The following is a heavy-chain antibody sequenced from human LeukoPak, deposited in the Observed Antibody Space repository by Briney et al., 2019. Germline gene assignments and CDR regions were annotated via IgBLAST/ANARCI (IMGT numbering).Heavy chain of an antibody. CDR2: INCNTGGT. V-gene: IGHV1-2*02. CDR1: RDTFTDYY. D-gene: IGHD1-14*01. J-gene: IGHJ4*02. Sequence: ASVKVSCKASRDTFTDYYIHWVRQAPGQGLEWMGWINCNTGGTNYAQKFQGRVTMTWDTSISTAYMELSRLRSDDTAVYYCARDGEGRTNFDYWGQGTLITVSS. CDR3: ARDGEGRTNFDY.